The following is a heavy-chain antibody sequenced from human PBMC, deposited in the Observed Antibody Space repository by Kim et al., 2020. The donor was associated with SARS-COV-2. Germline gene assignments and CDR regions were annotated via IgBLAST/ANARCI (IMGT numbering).Heavy chain of an antibody. Sequence: RRNTNYADSVKGRFTICRETAKNSLYLEMNSLRADDTAVYDCARGYGDYGYWGQGTLVTVSS. V-gene: IGHV3-11*05. D-gene: IGHD4-17*01. CDR2: RRNT. CDR3: ARGYGDYGY. J-gene: IGHJ4*02.